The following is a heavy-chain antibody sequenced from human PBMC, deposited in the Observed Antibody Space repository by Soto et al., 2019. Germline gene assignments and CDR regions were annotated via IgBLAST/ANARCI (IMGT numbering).Heavy chain of an antibody. CDR1: GFTFSSYA. D-gene: IGHD3-22*01. Sequence: PGGSLRLSCAASGFTFSSYAMHWVRQAPGKGLEWVAVISYDGSNKYYADSVKGRFTISRDNSKNTLYLQMNSLRAEDTAVYYCARDSHYDSSGYSLVFYAFDIWGQGTMVTVSS. CDR3: ARDSHYDSSGYSLVFYAFDI. CDR2: ISYDGSNK. J-gene: IGHJ3*02. V-gene: IGHV3-30-3*01.